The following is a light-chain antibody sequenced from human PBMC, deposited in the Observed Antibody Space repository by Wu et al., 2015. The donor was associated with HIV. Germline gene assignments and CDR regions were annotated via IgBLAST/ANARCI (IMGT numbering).Light chain of an antibody. CDR3: QQRSNRLT. CDR1: QSVLSNY. CDR2: GAS. Sequence: EIVLTQSPGTLSLSPGERATLSCRASQSVLSNYLAWYQQKPGQAPRLLIYGASSRATGIPDRFSGSGSGTDFTLTITRLEPEDFAVYYCQQRSNRLTFGGGTKVEIK. J-gene: IGKJ4*01. V-gene: IGKV3D-20*02.